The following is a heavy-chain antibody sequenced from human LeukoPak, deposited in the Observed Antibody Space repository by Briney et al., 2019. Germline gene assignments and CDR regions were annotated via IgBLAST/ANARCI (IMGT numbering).Heavy chain of an antibody. V-gene: IGHV3-74*01. CDR3: IRDFRSADL. J-gene: IGHJ5*02. CDR2: IYVDGRTA. CDR1: GGSISSSSYYW. Sequence: ESLSLTCTVSGGSISSSSYYWMHWVRQPPGKGLVWVSRIYVDGRTANYADSVKGRFTISRDNAKNTVYLEMYSLSVEDTATYYCIRDFRSADLWGQGTLVTVTS.